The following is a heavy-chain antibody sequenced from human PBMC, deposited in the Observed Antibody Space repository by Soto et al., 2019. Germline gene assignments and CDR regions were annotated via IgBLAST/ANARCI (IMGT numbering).Heavy chain of an antibody. D-gene: IGHD4-17*01. CDR2: INSDGSST. J-gene: IGHJ4*02. Sequence: PGGSLRLSCAASGFTFSTYWMHWVRQGPGKGLVWVSRINSDGSSTSYADSVKGRFTISRDNAKNTLYLQMNSLRAEDTAVYYCARGEDHGDSLNFWGQGTLVTVSS. V-gene: IGHV3-74*01. CDR3: ARGEDHGDSLNF. CDR1: GFTFSTYW.